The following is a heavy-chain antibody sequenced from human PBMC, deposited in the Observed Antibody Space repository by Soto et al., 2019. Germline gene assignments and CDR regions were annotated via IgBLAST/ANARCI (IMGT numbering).Heavy chain of an antibody. V-gene: IGHV4-34*01. CDR1: GGSFSGYY. CDR3: ARLQWLVRYYYYGMDV. D-gene: IGHD6-19*01. CDR2: INHSGST. J-gene: IGHJ6*02. Sequence: LSLTCAVYGGSFSGYYWSWIRQPPGKGLEWIGEINHSGSTNYNPSLKSRVTISVDTSKNQFSLKLSSVTAADTAVYYCARLQWLVRYYYYGMDVWGQGTTVTVSS.